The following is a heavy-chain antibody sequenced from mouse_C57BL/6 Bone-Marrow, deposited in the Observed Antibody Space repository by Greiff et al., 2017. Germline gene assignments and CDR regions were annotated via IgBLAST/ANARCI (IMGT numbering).Heavy chain of an antibody. J-gene: IGHJ3*01. CDR3: ASYYYGSSRAY. V-gene: IGHV14-3*01. CDR1: GSNIKNTY. Sequence: VHVKQPVAELVRPGASVKLSCTASGSNIKNTYMHWVKQRPEQGLEWIGRFDPANGNTKYAPKFQGKATITADTSSNTAYLQLSSLTSEDTAIYYCASYYYGSSRAYWGQGTLVTVSA. CDR2: FDPANGNT. D-gene: IGHD1-1*01.